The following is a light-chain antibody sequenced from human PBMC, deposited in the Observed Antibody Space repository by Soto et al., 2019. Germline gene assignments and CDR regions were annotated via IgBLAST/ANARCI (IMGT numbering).Light chain of an antibody. CDR3: QQYENIPT. V-gene: IGKV1-33*01. J-gene: IGKJ5*01. CDR1: QSLSSY. Sequence: DIGMSQSPSSLSASVGDRVAITCRASQSLSSYLNWYQQKPGRAPKLLIYDASNLEAGVPSRLRGSGSGTDFTFTISRMKPEDIATYYCQQYENIPTFGQGTRLEIK. CDR2: DAS.